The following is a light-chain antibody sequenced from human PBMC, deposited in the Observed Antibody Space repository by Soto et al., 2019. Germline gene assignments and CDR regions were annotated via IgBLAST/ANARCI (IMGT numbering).Light chain of an antibody. Sequence: SVLADPASVSGSPVQSMAISCTGNSSDVGGYDYVSWYKPPPDKAPRLMIYKASNRPSGVSHRFSGSTSGNTASLTLSGLQAKDEADYSCSSYASGSTLFVLATGTKVTGL. V-gene: IGLV2-14*01. CDR1: SSDVGGYDY. CDR3: SSYASGSTLFV. CDR2: KAS. J-gene: IGLJ1*01.